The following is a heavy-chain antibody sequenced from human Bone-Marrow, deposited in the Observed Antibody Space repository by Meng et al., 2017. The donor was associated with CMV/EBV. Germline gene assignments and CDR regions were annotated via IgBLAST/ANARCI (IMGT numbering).Heavy chain of an antibody. J-gene: IGHJ4*02. CDR2: IDSSGGNS. Sequence: CTASGFTFGNYAMSWVRQAPGKGLEWVSGIDSSGGNSYYADSVQGRFTISRDNAKNSLYLQMNSLRAEDTAVYYCARLGTAAAGFDYWGQGTLVTVSS. CDR3: ARLGTAAAGFDY. V-gene: IGHV3-23*01. CDR1: GFTFGNYA. D-gene: IGHD6-13*01.